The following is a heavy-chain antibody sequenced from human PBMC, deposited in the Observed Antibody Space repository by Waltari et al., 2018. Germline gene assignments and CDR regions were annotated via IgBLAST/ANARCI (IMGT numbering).Heavy chain of an antibody. J-gene: IGHJ4*02. CDR2: IYHSGST. CDR1: GGSISSSNW. V-gene: IGHV4-4*02. D-gene: IGHD3-10*01. Sequence: CAVSGGSISSSNWWSWVRQPPGKGLEWIGEIYHSGSTNYNPSLKSRVTISVDKSKNQFSLKLSSVTAADTAVYYCARGYGGYYGSGSYSYFDYWGQGTLVTVSS. CDR3: ARGYGGYYGSGSYSYFDY.